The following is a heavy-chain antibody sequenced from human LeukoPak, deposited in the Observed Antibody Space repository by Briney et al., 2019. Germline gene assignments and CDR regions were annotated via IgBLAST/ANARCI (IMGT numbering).Heavy chain of an antibody. CDR1: GGSFSGYY. V-gene: IGHV4-34*01. Sequence: SETLSLTCAVYGGSFSGYYWSWIRQPPGKGLEWIGEINHSGSTNYNPSLKSRVTISVDTSKNQFSLKLSSVTAADTAVYYCARVRGAAAGRRPRYYYMDVWGKGTTVTVSS. D-gene: IGHD6-13*01. CDR2: INHSGST. CDR3: ARVRGAAAGRRPRYYYMDV. J-gene: IGHJ6*03.